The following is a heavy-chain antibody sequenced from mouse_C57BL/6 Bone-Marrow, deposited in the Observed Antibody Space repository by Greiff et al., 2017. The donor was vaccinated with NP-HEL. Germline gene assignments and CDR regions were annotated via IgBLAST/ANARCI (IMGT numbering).Heavy chain of an antibody. CDR2: IHPNGGST. CDR1: GYTFTSYW. D-gene: IGHD1-1*01. CDR3: AITTVVCLYFDV. V-gene: IGHV1-64*01. J-gene: IGHJ1*03. Sequence: VQLQQPGAELVKPGASVKLSCKASGYTFTSYWMHWVKQRPGQGLEWIGMIHPNGGSTNYNEKFKSKATLTVDKSSSTAYMQLSSLTSEDSAVYYCAITTVVCLYFDVWGTGTTVTVSS.